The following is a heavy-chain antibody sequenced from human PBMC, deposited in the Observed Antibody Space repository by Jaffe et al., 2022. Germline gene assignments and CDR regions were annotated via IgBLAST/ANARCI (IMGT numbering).Heavy chain of an antibody. D-gene: IGHD4-4*01. CDR1: GFTFSASA. V-gene: IGHV3-30*02. CDR2: IRYDGTDK. J-gene: IGHJ4*02. Sequence: QVQLVESGGGVVQPGGSLRLSCAASGFTFSASAMHWVRLTPGKGLEWVAFIRYDGTDKFYADSVKGRFTISRDNSKNTLYLQMNSLNTEDRAVYYCAKDLGPYSNTKGFDYWGQGALVTVSS. CDR3: AKDLGPYSNTKGFDY.